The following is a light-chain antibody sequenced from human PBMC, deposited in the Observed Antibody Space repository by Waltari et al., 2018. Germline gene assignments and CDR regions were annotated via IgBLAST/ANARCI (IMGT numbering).Light chain of an antibody. CDR3: QQLNSYPRT. J-gene: IGKJ2*01. CDR1: QGITTY. Sequence: DIQLTQSPSFLSASVGDRVTITCRASQGITTYLAWYQQKPGKAPKILIYGASTLQSGVPSRFSGIGSGTEFTLTISSLQPEDFATYYCQQLNSYPRTFGQGTKLEIK. CDR2: GAS. V-gene: IGKV1-9*01.